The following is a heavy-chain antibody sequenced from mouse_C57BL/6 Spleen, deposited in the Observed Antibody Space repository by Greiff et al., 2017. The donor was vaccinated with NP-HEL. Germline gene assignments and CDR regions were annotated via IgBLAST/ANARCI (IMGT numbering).Heavy chain of an antibody. Sequence: EVQLQQSGPELVKPGASVKISCKASGYSFTGYYMNWVKQSPEKSLEWIGEINPSTGGTTYNQKFKAKATLTVDKSSSTAYMQLKSLTSEDSAVYYCARAGDGSSLDYWGQGTTLTVSS. CDR2: INPSTGGT. CDR3: ARAGDGSSLDY. J-gene: IGHJ2*01. V-gene: IGHV1-42*01. CDR1: GYSFTGYY. D-gene: IGHD1-1*01.